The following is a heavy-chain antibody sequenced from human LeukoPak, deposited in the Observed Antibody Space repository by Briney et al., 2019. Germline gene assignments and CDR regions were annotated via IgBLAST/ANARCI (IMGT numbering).Heavy chain of an antibody. CDR3: ARGVWGDAFDI. CDR2: IIPIFGTA. Sequence: ASVKVSCKASGGTFSSYAISWVRQAPGQGLEWMGGIIPIFGTANYAQKFQGRVTMTTDTSTSTAYMELRSLRSDDTAMYYCARGVWGDAFDIWGQGTTVTVSS. CDR1: GGTFSSYA. J-gene: IGHJ3*02. V-gene: IGHV1-69*05. D-gene: IGHD7-27*01.